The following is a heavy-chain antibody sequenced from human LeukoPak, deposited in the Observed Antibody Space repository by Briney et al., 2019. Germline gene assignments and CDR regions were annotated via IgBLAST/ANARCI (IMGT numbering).Heavy chain of an antibody. CDR1: GFTFSTYA. J-gene: IGHJ4*02. CDR3: AANGGPFDF. V-gene: IGHV3-23*01. CDR2: ISGGGDNT. D-gene: IGHD4-23*01. Sequence: PGGSLRLSCAASGFTFSTYAMSWVRQAPGKGLEWVSAISGGGDNTYYGDSAKGWFTISRDNSKNTVYLQMNSLRAEDTAVYYCAANGGPFDFWGQGTLVTVSS.